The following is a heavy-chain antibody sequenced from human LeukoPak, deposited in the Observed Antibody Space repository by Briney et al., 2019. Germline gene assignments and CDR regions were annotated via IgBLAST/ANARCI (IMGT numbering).Heavy chain of an antibody. V-gene: IGHV3-7*01. D-gene: IGHD6-13*01. CDR3: ASEGSSWPYYYYGMDV. CDR1: GFTFSSYW. Sequence: PGGSLRLSCAASGFTFSSYWMSWVRQAPGKGLEWVANIKQDGSEKYYVDSVKGRFTISRDNAKNSLYLQMNSLRAEDTAVYYCASEGSSWPYYYYGMDVWGQGTTVTVSS. CDR2: IKQDGSEK. J-gene: IGHJ6*02.